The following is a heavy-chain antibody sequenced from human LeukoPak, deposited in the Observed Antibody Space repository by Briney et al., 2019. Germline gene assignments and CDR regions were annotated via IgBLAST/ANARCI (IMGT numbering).Heavy chain of an antibody. J-gene: IGHJ5*02. D-gene: IGHD6-19*01. CDR3: ARAHVQWLVPRWFDP. V-gene: IGHV4-59*01. Sequence: SETLSLTCTVSGGSISSYYWSWIRQPPGKGLKWIGYIYYSGSTNYNPSLKSRVTISVDTSKNQFSLKLSSVTAADTAVYYCARAHVQWLVPRWFDPWGQGTLVTVSS. CDR2: IYYSGST. CDR1: GGSISSYY.